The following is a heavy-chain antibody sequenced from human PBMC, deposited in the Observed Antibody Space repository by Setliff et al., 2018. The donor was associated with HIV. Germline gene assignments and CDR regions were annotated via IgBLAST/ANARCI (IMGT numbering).Heavy chain of an antibody. V-gene: IGHV3-11*04. D-gene: IGHD2-15*01. J-gene: IGHJ4*02. Sequence: GGSLRLSCAASGFTFSDHYMNWVPQAPGKGLEWISYISSSGTTIYYADSVKGRFTISRDNAKNSLYLEMNSLRAEETAVYYCARDLRSSHGSPNYFDYWGRGALVTVS. CDR2: ISSSGTTI. CDR3: ARDLRSSHGSPNYFDY. CDR1: GFTFSDHY.